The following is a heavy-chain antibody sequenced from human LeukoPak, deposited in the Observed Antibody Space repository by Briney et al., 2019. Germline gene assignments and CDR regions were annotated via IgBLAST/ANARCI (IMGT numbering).Heavy chain of an antibody. CDR1: GGSFSGYY. D-gene: IGHD6-13*01. J-gene: IGHJ5*02. V-gene: IGHV4-34*01. CDR2: INHSGST. Sequence: SETLSLTCAVYGGSFSGYYWSWIRQPPGKGLEWIGEINHSGSTNYNPSLKSRVTISVDTSKNQFSLKLSSVTAADTAVYYCARVRSSWYLNWFDPWGQGTLVTVSS. CDR3: ARVRSSWYLNWFDP.